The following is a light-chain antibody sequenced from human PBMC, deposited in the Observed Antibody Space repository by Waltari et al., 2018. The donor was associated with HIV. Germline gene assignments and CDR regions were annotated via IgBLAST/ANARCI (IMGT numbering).Light chain of an antibody. V-gene: IGLV2-14*01. CDR2: EVS. Sequence: QSALIQLASVSGSPGQSVTIPCTATPSDFNDNKYVSWYQHHPGRAPKLIIFEVSYRPSGVSDRFSGSKSGSTASLTISGLQTEDEADYYCSSYKTRNSVVFGGG. CDR1: PSDFNDNKY. CDR3: SSYKTRNSVV. J-gene: IGLJ2*01.